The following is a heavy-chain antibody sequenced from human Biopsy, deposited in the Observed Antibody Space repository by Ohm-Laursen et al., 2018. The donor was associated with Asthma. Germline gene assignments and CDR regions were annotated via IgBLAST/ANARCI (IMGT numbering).Heavy chain of an antibody. D-gene: IGHD2-2*01. CDR1: GGTFNTYV. Sequence: GPSVNAFCKSLGGTFNTYVIGWARQAPGQGLGWMGGINSVFGTTTYPQKFQDRVTITADDSTSTVYMELSSLRSEDTAVYYCARKAGSCISRTCYSLDFWGQGTLVTVSS. CDR2: INSVFGTT. J-gene: IGHJ4*02. V-gene: IGHV1-69*01. CDR3: ARKAGSCISRTCYSLDF.